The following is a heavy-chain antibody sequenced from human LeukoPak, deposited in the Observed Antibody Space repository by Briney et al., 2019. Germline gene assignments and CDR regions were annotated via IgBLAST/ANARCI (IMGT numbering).Heavy chain of an antibody. CDR3: ARAGYDFWSGPRGYFGY. J-gene: IGHJ4*02. D-gene: IGHD3-3*01. CDR1: GGSISSSSYY. Sequence: SETLSLTCTVSGGSISSSSYYWGWIRQPPGKGLEWIGSIYYSGSTYYNPSLKSRVTISVDTSKNQFSLKLSSVTAADTAVYYCARAGYDFWSGPRGYFGYWGQGTLVTVSS. V-gene: IGHV4-39*01. CDR2: IYYSGST.